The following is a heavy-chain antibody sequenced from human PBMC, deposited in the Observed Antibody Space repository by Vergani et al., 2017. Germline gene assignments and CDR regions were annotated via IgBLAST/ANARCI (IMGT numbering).Heavy chain of an antibody. V-gene: IGHV4-4*07. J-gene: IGHJ4*02. D-gene: IGHD5-24*01. CDR3: ARAECSTNYCGQSYYFDF. CDR2: VYFTGST. CDR1: GASINSRYY. Sequence: QVQLQESGPGLVKPSQTLSLTCRVSGASINSRYYWSWVRQPAGKGWQWIGRVYFTGSTNYNPSLGSRVSLSIDTSKNQFSLKLHTVSADDTAVYYCARAECSTNYCGQSYYFDFWGQGIPVTVSA.